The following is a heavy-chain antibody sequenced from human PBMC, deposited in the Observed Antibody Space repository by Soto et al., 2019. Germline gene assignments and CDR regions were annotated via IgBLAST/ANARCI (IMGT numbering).Heavy chain of an antibody. J-gene: IGHJ4*02. CDR2: INGGNGNP. CDR3: ARDDSGFSGSHYIDYFNY. Sequence: ASVKVSCKASGYTFTNYAIHWVRQAPGQRPEWMGWINGGNGNPKYSQKFQGRVTITRDTSAGTVYMQLSSLTSEDTAVYYCARDDSGFSGSHYIDYFNYWGQGALVTVSS. V-gene: IGHV1-3*01. CDR1: GYTFTNYA. D-gene: IGHD1-26*01.